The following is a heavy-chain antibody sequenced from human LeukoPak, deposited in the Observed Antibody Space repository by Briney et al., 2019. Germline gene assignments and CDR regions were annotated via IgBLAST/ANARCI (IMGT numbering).Heavy chain of an antibody. CDR2: ISYEGNNK. D-gene: IGHD3-22*01. Sequence: GGSLRLSCAASGFTSSNYAMHWVRQAPGKGLGWVAVISYEGNNKYYADSVKGRFTISRDNSKNKQYLQMNSLRREDTAVYYCARGSEDYDSSGYYYDLGDYWGQGTLVTVSS. V-gene: IGHV3-30*04. CDR1: GFTSSNYA. J-gene: IGHJ4*02. CDR3: ARGSEDYDSSGYYYDLGDY.